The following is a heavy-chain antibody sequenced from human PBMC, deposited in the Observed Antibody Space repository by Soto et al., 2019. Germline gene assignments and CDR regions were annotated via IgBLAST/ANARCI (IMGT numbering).Heavy chain of an antibody. CDR3: ARGVVVVAASQLGWFDP. CDR1: GGTFSSYA. CDR2: ITPMFGTT. D-gene: IGHD2-15*01. Sequence: QVQLVQSGAEVKKPGSSVKVSCKASGGTFSSYAISWVRQAPGQGLEWMGGITPMFGTTKYAQKFQGRLTITADESTSTAYMELSILRSGDTAVYYCARGVVVVAASQLGWFDPWGQGTLVTVSS. J-gene: IGHJ5*02. V-gene: IGHV1-69*01.